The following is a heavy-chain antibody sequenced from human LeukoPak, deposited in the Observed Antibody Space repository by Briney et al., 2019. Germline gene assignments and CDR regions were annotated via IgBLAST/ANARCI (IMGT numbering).Heavy chain of an antibody. CDR3: ARGELWLDY. J-gene: IGHJ4*02. V-gene: IGHV4-34*01. D-gene: IGHD5-18*01. CDR1: GGSFSGYY. Sequence: SETLSLTCAVYGGSFSGYYWTWIRQPPGKGLEWIGEINHSGSTNYNPSLKSRVTISVDTSKNQFSLKLSSVTAADTAVYYCARGELWLDYWGQGTLVTVSS. CDR2: INHSGST.